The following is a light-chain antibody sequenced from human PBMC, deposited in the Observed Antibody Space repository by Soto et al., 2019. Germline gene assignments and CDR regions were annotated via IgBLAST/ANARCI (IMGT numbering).Light chain of an antibody. CDR1: QGVSSY. V-gene: IGKV3-15*01. J-gene: IGKJ5*01. Sequence: EIVLTQSPATLSLSPGERATLSCRASQGVSSYLAWYQQKPGQAPSLLILGASTRATGVPARFSGSGSGTEFTLSISSLQSEDFAVYYCKQYKEWPTFTFGQGTRLEIK. CDR2: GAS. CDR3: KQYKEWPTFT.